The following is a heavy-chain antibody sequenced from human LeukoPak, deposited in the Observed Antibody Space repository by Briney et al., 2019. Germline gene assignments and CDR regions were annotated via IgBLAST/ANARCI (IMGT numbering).Heavy chain of an antibody. J-gene: IGHJ4*02. V-gene: IGHV4-59*12. Sequence: SETLSLTCTVSGGSISSYYWSWIRQPPGKGLERIGYIYYSGSTNYNPSLKSRVTISVDTSKNQFSLKLSSVTAAGTAVYYCARDSGYDFWSGYYPFDYWGQGTLVTVSS. CDR1: GGSISSYY. D-gene: IGHD3-3*01. CDR2: IYYSGST. CDR3: ARDSGYDFWSGYYPFDY.